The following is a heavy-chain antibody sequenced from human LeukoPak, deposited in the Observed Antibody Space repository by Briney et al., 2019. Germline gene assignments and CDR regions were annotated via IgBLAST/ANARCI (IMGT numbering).Heavy chain of an antibody. CDR2: IYYSGST. Sequence: PSETLSLTCTVSGGSISSSSYYWGWIRQPPGKGLEWIGSIYYSGSTYYNPSLKSRVTISVDTSKNQFSLKLSSVTAADTAVCYCARARSGSYTSYYYYMDVWGKGTTVTVSS. V-gene: IGHV4-39*07. CDR3: ARARSGSYTSYYYYMDV. D-gene: IGHD1-26*01. J-gene: IGHJ6*03. CDR1: GGSISSSSYY.